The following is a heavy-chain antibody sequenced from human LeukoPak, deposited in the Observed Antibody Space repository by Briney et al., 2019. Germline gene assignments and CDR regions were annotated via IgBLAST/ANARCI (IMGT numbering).Heavy chain of an antibody. CDR2: ISGIGGST. CDR3: AKTYYYDSSGYYYWYFDL. D-gene: IGHD3-22*01. J-gene: IGHJ2*01. V-gene: IGHV3-23*01. CDR1: GLTLRTYA. Sequence: SGGSLGLSCAAPGLTLRTYAMSRFLQAPGKGLNSISGISGIGGSTYYADSVKGRFTISRDNSKNTLYMQMNGLRAEDTAVYYCAKTYYYDSSGYYYWYFDLWGRGTLVTVSS.